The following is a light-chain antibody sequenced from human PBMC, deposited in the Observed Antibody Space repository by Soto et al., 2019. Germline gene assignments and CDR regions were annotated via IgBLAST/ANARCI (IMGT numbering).Light chain of an antibody. CDR2: GAS. V-gene: IGKV3-15*01. CDR1: QSVRSN. J-gene: IGKJ1*01. CDR3: QQYNNWPRT. Sequence: EIVMTQSPATLSVSPGERATLSCRASQSVRSNLAWYQQRRGQTPRLLIYGASTRATGIPDRISGSGFGTEFTLTISSLQSEDFAVYYCQQYNNWPRTFGQGTKLDIK.